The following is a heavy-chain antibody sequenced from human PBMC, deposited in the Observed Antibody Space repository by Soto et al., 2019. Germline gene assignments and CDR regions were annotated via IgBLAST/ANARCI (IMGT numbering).Heavy chain of an antibody. CDR3: ARGAATTILVLMYNAPEI. CDR2: IIPIFGTA. Sequence: GASVKVSCKASGGTFSSYAISWVRQAPGQGLEWMGGIIPIFGTANYVQKFQGRVTITADESTRTAYMELSSLRSEDTAVYYCARGAATTILVLMYNAPEIWGQGTMVTVSS. V-gene: IGHV1-69*13. CDR1: GGTFSSYA. J-gene: IGHJ3*02. D-gene: IGHD2-15*01.